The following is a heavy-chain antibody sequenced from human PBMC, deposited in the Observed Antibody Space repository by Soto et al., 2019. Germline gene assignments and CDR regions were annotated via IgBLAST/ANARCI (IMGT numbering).Heavy chain of an antibody. CDR3: ARAGYCSGGSCYSLYYFDY. Sequence: QVQLQESGPGLVKPSQTLSLTCTVSGGSISSGGYYWSWIRQHPGKGLEWIGYIYYRGSTYYNPTLMRRVIISVDTSKNQFSLKLSSVTAADTAVYYCARAGYCSGGSCYSLYYFDYWGQGTLVTVSS. CDR2: IYYRGST. CDR1: GGSISSGGYY. D-gene: IGHD2-15*01. V-gene: IGHV4-31*03. J-gene: IGHJ4*02.